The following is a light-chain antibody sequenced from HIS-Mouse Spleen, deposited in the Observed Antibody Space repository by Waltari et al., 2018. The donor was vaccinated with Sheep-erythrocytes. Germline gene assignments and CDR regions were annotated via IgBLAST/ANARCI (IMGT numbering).Light chain of an antibody. J-gene: IGLJ1*01. CDR3: RSCAGSCDHV. Sequence: QSALTQPRSVSGSPGQSVTISCTGTSSDVGGYNYVSWYQQHPGKAPKLLIYDVSKRSAGVPGRFAGSKYGTTEPQTVSGLQAEDESDYCCRSCAGSCDHVFATGTKVTV. CDR1: SSDVGGYNY. CDR2: DVS. V-gene: IGLV2-11*01.